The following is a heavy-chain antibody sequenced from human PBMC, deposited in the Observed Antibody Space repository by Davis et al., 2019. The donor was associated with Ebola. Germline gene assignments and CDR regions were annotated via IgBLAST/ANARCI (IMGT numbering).Heavy chain of an antibody. Sequence: MPSETLSLTCAVYGGSFSSYYWSWIRQPPGKGLEWIGYIYYSGSTNYNPSLKSRVTISVDTSKNQFSLKLSSVTAADTAVYYCAREVTGTPFSFDYWGQGTLVTVSS. CDR2: IYYSGST. J-gene: IGHJ4*02. V-gene: IGHV4-59*12. D-gene: IGHD1-7*01. CDR1: GGSFSSYY. CDR3: AREVTGTPFSFDY.